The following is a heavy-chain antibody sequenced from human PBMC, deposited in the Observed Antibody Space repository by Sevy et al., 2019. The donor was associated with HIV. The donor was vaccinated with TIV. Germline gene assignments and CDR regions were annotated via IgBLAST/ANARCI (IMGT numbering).Heavy chain of an antibody. CDR3: AREGCTQPHDY. CDR1: GFTFAKYS. Sequence: GGSLRLSCAASGFTFAKYSMSWRRQAPGKGLEWVSTFSFGCGRINYADSVKGRFTISRDDSKNTLYLQMNSLRAEDTATYFCAREGCTQPHDYWGQGTLVTVSS. J-gene: IGHJ4*02. V-gene: IGHV3-23*01. CDR2: FSFGCGRI.